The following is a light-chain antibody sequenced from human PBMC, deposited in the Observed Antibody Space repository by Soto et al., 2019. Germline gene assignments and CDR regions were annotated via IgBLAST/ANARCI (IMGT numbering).Light chain of an antibody. V-gene: IGKV3-20*01. CDR2: GAS. J-gene: IGKJ2*01. Sequence: EIVLTQSPGTLSLSPGERATLSCRASQSVSSSSLAWYQQKPGRAPRLLIFGASSRATDIPDRFSGSASGTDCTLTISRLELEDFAMYYCQQYGSSPPKYTFGQGTKLEIK. CDR3: QQYGSSPPKYT. CDR1: QSVSSSS.